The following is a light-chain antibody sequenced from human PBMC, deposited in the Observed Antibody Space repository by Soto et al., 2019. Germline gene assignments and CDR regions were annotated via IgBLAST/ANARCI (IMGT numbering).Light chain of an antibody. CDR3: QQYGSSPPVT. J-gene: IGKJ4*01. CDR2: DAS. V-gene: IGKV3-20*01. Sequence: EIVLTQSPGTLSLSAGERATLSCRASQSVSSSNLAWYQQKPGQAPRLLIFDASRRATGAPDRCSGSGSGTDFTITISRLEPDDFAVYYCQQYGSSPPVTFGGGTKVEIK. CDR1: QSVSSSN.